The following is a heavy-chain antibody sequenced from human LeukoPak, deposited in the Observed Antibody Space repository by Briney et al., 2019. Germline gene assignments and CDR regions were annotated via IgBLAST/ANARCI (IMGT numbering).Heavy chain of an antibody. Sequence: GGSLKLSCAASGFTFSGSAMHWVRQASGKGLEWVGRIRSKANSYATAYAASVKGRFTISRDDSKNTAYLQMNSLKTEDTAVYYYTRRASQIASGSYYYWGQGTLVTVSS. J-gene: IGHJ4*02. CDR2: IRSKANSYAT. D-gene: IGHD1-26*01. CDR3: TRRASQIASGSYYY. V-gene: IGHV3-73*01. CDR1: GFTFSGSA.